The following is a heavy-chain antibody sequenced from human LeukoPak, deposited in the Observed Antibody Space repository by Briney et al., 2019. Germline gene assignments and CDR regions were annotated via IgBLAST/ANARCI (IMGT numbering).Heavy chain of an antibody. Sequence: ASVKVSCKASGSTFSNYGFSWVRQAPGQGLEWMGRIIPMFGSANYAQKFQGRVTITTDKSTATTKMELSSLRSEDTAVYYCVRERRYDSSGYYFESDYWGQGTLVTVSS. V-gene: IGHV1-69*05. J-gene: IGHJ4*02. CDR2: IIPMFGSA. CDR3: VRERRYDSSGYYFESDY. D-gene: IGHD3-22*01. CDR1: GSTFSNYG.